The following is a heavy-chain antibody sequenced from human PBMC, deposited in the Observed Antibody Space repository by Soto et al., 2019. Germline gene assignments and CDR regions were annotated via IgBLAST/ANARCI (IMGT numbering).Heavy chain of an antibody. D-gene: IGHD2-21*02. CDR1: GGSISGYY. Sequence: QVLLQEPGPRLVKPSETLSLTCTVAGGSISGYYWSWVRQPAGKGLEWIGRMYSSGATKYNPSLRNRVTISVDTSTVQYSLNLASMTAADTAVYFCARGPFCGNDCYFDVWGQGTQVTVSS. V-gene: IGHV4-4*07. CDR3: ARGPFCGNDCYFDV. J-gene: IGHJ4*02. CDR2: MYSSGAT.